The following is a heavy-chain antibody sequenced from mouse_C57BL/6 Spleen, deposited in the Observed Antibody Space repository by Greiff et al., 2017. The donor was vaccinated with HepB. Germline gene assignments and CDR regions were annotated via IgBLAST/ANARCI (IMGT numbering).Heavy chain of an antibody. CDR1: GYTFTSYW. CDR3: ARDDYGSSYYFDY. J-gene: IGHJ2*01. D-gene: IGHD1-1*01. V-gene: IGHV1-52*01. CDR2: IDPSDSET. Sequence: VQLQQPGAELVRPGSSVKLSCKASGYTFTSYWMHWVKQRPIQGLEWIGNIDPSDSETHYNQKFKDKATLTVDKSSSTAYMQLSSLTSEDSAVYYCARDDYGSSYYFDYWGQGTTLTVSS.